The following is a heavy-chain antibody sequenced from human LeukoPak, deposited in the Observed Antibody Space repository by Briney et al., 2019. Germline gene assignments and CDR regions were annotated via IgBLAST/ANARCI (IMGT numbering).Heavy chain of an antibody. CDR2: MSYDGSNK. D-gene: IGHD4-17*01. CDR3: ASPYYGDYGMDV. Sequence: GGSLRLSCAASGFTFSSYGMHWVRQAPGKGLEWVAVMSYDGSNKYYADSVKGRFTISRDNSKNTLYLQMNSLRAEDTAVYYCASPYYGDYGMDVWGQGTTVTVSS. J-gene: IGHJ6*02. CDR1: GFTFSSYG. V-gene: IGHV3-30*03.